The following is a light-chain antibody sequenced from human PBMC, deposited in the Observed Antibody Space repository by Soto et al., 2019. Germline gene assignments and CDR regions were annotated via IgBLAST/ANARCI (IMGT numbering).Light chain of an antibody. Sequence: EIVLTQSPATLSLSPGERATLSCRASQSVSSYLAWYQQKPGQAPRLLIYDASNRATGIPARFSGSGSGTDFPLTISRLEPEDCAVYYCQQRSNSPTFGQGTKVEIK. CDR3: QQRSNSPT. V-gene: IGKV3-11*01. J-gene: IGKJ1*01. CDR1: QSVSSY. CDR2: DAS.